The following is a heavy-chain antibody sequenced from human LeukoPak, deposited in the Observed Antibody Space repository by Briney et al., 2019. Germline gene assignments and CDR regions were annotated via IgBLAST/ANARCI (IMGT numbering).Heavy chain of an antibody. J-gene: IGHJ3*02. D-gene: IGHD3-10*01. Sequence: PGGTLRLSCAASGFIFSNYAMTWVRQAPGKGLEWVSTISGSDGSTYYADSVKGRFTILRDDSKNTLYLQMNSLRADDTAVYYCAKDGAMVRGVGDAFDIWGQGTMVTVSS. V-gene: IGHV3-23*01. CDR3: AKDGAMVRGVGDAFDI. CDR1: GFIFSNYA. CDR2: ISGSDGST.